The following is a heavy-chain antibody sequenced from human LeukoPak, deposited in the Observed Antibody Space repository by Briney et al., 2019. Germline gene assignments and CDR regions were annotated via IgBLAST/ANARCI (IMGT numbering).Heavy chain of an antibody. CDR1: GFTFSSYS. V-gene: IGHV3-21*01. CDR3: AELGITMIGGV. CDR2: ISSSSSYI. J-gene: IGHJ3*01. Sequence: GGSLRLSCAASGFTFSSYSMNWVRQAPGKGLEWVSSISSSSSYIYYADSVKGRFTISRDNAKNSLYLQMNSLRAEDTAVYYCAELGITMIGGVWGQGTMVTVSS. D-gene: IGHD3-10*02.